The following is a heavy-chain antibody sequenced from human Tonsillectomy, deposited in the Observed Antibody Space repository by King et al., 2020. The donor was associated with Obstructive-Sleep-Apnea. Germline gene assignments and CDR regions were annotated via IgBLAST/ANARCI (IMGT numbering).Heavy chain of an antibody. CDR2: ISYDGSNK. V-gene: IGHV3-30*04. Sequence: VQLVQAGGGVAQPGRSLRLSCAASGFTFSSYAMHWVRQAPGKGLEWVAVISYDGSNKYYADSVKGRFTISRDNSKNTLYLQMNSLRAEDTAVYYCAREGRYCSGGSCSYYYYGMDVWGQGTTVTVSS. J-gene: IGHJ6*02. CDR3: AREGRYCSGGSCSYYYYGMDV. CDR1: GFTFSSYA. D-gene: IGHD2-15*01.